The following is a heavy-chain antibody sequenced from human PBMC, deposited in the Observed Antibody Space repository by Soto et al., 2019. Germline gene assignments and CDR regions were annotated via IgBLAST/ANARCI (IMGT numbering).Heavy chain of an antibody. CDR3: ASDFSWAFDY. J-gene: IGHJ4*02. Sequence: SQTLSLTCAISGVSVSGNSAAWNWIRQSPSRGLEWLGRTYYRSKWYNDYAVSVKSRITINADTSKNQFSLQLNSVTPEDTAVYYWASDFSWAFDYWGQGTLVTVSS. D-gene: IGHD7-27*01. CDR2: TYYRSKWYN. CDR1: GVSVSGNSAA. V-gene: IGHV6-1*01.